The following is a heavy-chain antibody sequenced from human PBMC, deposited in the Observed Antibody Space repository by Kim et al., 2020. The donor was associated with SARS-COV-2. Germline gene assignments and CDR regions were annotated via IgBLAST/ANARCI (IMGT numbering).Heavy chain of an antibody. D-gene: IGHD1-7*01. J-gene: IGHJ6*03. V-gene: IGHV3-23*01. CDR3: AKTPGFELLVYYYYSYIDV. Sequence: RFTISRDNSKNTLYLQMSSLTDEDTAVYYCAKTPGFELLVYYYYSYIDVWGKGTTVTVSS.